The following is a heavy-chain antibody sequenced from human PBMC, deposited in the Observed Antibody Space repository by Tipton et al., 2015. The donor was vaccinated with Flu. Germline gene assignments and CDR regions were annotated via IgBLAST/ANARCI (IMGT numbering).Heavy chain of an antibody. CDR1: GGSISSSSYY. D-gene: IGHD6-13*01. CDR2: IYYSGST. CDR3: AFVEAAAGTFDY. V-gene: IGHV4-39*01. J-gene: IGHJ4*02. Sequence: TLSLTCTVSGGSISSSSYYWGWIRQPPGKGLEWIGSIYYSGSTYYNPSLKSRVTISVDTSKNQFSLKLSSVTAADTAVYYCAFVEAAAGTFDYWGQGTLVTVSS.